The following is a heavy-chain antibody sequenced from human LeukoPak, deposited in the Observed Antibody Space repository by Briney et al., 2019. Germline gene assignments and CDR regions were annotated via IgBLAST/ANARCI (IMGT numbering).Heavy chain of an antibody. Sequence: PGGSLRLSCADSGFTFRSYAMHWVRQAPGKGLEWVALISFDESHKYYADSVKGRFTISRDNFKNTLYLQMNSLRAEDTAVYYCAKLCRYFDWLRPGPNWFDPWGQGTLVTVSS. CDR2: ISFDESHK. CDR1: GFTFRSYA. CDR3: AKLCRYFDWLRPGPNWFDP. V-gene: IGHV3-30-3*02. D-gene: IGHD3-9*01. J-gene: IGHJ5*02.